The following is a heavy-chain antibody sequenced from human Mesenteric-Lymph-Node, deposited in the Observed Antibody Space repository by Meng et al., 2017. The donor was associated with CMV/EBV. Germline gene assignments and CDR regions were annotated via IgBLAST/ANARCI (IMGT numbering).Heavy chain of an antibody. CDR1: GYTFTDYY. V-gene: IGHV1-2*02. CDR2: INPKSGDT. D-gene: IGHD3-16*01. Sequence: ASVKVSCKASGYTFTDYYMHWVRQAPGLGLEWLGWINPKSGDTHSAQRFQGRVTLTRDTSISTVYMELTGLTFDDTAVYYCSRNRYGRDEVGDYGMDVWGQGTTVTVSS. J-gene: IGHJ6*02. CDR3: SRNRYGRDEVGDYGMDV.